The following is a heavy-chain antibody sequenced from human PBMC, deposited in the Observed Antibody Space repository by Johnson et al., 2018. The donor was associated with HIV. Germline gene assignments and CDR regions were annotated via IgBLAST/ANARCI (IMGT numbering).Heavy chain of an antibody. CDR2: ISSSGSTI. CDR1: GFKFSDYY. CDR3: ARHRTSSTMGAFDI. D-gene: IGHD6-6*01. J-gene: IGHJ3*02. V-gene: IGHV3-11*01. Sequence: QVRLVESGGGLVKPGESLRLSCAASGFKFSDYYMSWIRQAPGKGLEWVSYISSSGSTIYYADSVKGRFTISRDNSKNTLYLQMNSLRAEDTAVYYCARHRTSSTMGAFDIWGQGTMVTVSS.